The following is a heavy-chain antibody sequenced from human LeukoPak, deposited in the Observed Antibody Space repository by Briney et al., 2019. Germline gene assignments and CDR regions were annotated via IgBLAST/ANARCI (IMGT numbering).Heavy chain of an antibody. Sequence: GGSLRLSCAASGFTFSSYGMHWVRQAPGKGLEWVAVIWYDGSNKNYADSVKGRFTISRDNSKNTLYLQMNSLRVEDTAVYYCARDLGTYDSSGYPFDYWGQGTLVTVSS. V-gene: IGHV3-33*01. D-gene: IGHD3-22*01. CDR1: GFTFSSYG. CDR3: ARDLGTYDSSGYPFDY. J-gene: IGHJ4*02. CDR2: IWYDGSNK.